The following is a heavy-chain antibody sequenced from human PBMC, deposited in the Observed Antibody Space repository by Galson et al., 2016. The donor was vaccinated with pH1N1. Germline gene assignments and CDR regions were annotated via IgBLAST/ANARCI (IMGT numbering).Heavy chain of an antibody. Sequence: SVKVSCKASGFTFSNHGINWVRQAPGQGLEWMGWINTKTGNPTYAQGFTGRFVFSLDTSVNTAYLQINSLKADDTAVYYCARETPSPSPTVLRYFDWSGGLSAFDVGGRGTLVSVSS. J-gene: IGHJ3*01. CDR3: ARETPSPSPTVLRYFDWSGGLSAFDV. CDR2: INTKTGNP. D-gene: IGHD3-9*01. CDR1: GFTFSNHG. V-gene: IGHV7-4-1*02.